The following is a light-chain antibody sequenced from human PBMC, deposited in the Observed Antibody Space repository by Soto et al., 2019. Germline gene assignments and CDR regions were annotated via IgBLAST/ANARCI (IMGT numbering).Light chain of an antibody. V-gene: IGLV2-14*01. CDR1: SSDVGGYNY. CDR2: DVS. Sequence: QSALTQPASVSGSPGQSITISCTGTSSDVGGYNYVSWYQQHPGKAPKLMIYDVSNRPSGVSNRFSGSKSGNTASLTISGLKAEDEADYCCTSYTSSSTQVFGTGTKLTVL. J-gene: IGLJ1*01. CDR3: TSYTSSSTQV.